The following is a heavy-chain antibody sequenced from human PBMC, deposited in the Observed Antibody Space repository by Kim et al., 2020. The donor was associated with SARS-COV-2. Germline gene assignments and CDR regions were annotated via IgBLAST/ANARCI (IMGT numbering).Heavy chain of an antibody. CDR1: GYTFINYV. J-gene: IGHJ4*02. V-gene: IGHV1-3*04. D-gene: IGHD6-19*01. CDR2: ISIGNDNT. CDR3: VRGSGWAFDY. Sequence: ASVKVSCKASGYTFINYVMHWVRQAPGQRPEWMGLISIGNDNTKFSQKFQGRVTITRDTSASTAYMELTSLRSEDTAIYYCVRGSGWAFDYWGQGTLVTV.